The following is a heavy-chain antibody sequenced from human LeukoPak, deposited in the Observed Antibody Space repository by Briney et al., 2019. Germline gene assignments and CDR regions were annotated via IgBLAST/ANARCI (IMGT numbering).Heavy chain of an antibody. J-gene: IGHJ2*01. D-gene: IGHD5-18*01. CDR2: IYYSGST. Sequence: SETLSLTCTVSGGSISSYYWSWIRQPPGKGLEWIGYIYYSGSTNYNPSLKSRVTISVDTSKNQFSLKLSSVTAADTAVYYCARQEGHSLWYFDLWGRGTLVTVSS. V-gene: IGHV4-59*08. CDR3: ARQEGHSLWYFDL. CDR1: GGSISSYY.